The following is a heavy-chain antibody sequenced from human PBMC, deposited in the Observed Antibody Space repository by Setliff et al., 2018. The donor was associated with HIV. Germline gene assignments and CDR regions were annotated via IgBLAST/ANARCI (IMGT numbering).Heavy chain of an antibody. J-gene: IGHJ5*02. D-gene: IGHD3-10*01. CDR3: ARSGSDYKWFDP. CDR1: GGSISSGGYY. Sequence: PSETLSLTCTVSGGSISSGGYYWSWIRQHPGKGREWIGYIYYSGSTYYNPSLKSRVSISVDTSKNQFSLKLSFVTAADTAVYYCARSGSDYKWFDPWGQGTLVTVSS. V-gene: IGHV4-31*03. CDR2: IYYSGST.